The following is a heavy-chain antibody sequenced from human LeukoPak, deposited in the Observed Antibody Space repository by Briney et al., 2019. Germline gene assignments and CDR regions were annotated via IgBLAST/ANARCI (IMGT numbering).Heavy chain of an antibody. Sequence: PGGSLRPSCAASGFTFSSNWMSWVRRAPGKGLEWVANINQAGSEKYNVDSVKGRFIISRDNAKNSLYLQMNSLRAEDTAVYYCARDRTWYSNWGQGTLVTVSS. J-gene: IGHJ4*02. CDR2: INQAGSEK. V-gene: IGHV3-7*01. D-gene: IGHD2-15*01. CDR1: GFTFSSNW. CDR3: ARDRTWYSN.